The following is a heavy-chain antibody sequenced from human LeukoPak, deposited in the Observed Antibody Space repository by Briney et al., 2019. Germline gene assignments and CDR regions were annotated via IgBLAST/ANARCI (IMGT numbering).Heavy chain of an antibody. D-gene: IGHD5-18*01. Sequence: GGSLRLSCAASRFTFSTYGMSWVRQAPGKGLEWVSSISGSGGSTNYADSVKGRFTISRDNSKNTLYLQMNSLRAEDTAVYYCARDGAMVAFDYWGQGTLVTVSS. J-gene: IGHJ4*02. CDR1: RFTFSTYG. CDR2: ISGSGGST. V-gene: IGHV3-23*01. CDR3: ARDGAMVAFDY.